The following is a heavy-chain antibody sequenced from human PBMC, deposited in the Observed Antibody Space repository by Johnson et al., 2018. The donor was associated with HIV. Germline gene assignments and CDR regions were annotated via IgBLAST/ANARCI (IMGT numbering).Heavy chain of an antibody. J-gene: IGHJ3*02. Sequence: QVQLVESGGGVVQPGRSLRLSCAASGFTFTKYGMHWVRQAPGKGLEWVAVISYDGSYKYSADSLKGRFTISRDNSKNTLYLQMNSLRIEDTAVYYCAKDLGQRVGAPAYYALDIWGQGTVVTVSS. CDR1: GFTFTKYG. CDR3: AKDLGQRVGAPAYYALDI. V-gene: IGHV3-30*18. D-gene: IGHD1-26*01. CDR2: ISYDGSYK.